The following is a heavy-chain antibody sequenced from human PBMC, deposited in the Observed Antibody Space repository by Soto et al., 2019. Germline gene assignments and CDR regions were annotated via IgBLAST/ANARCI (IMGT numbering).Heavy chain of an antibody. D-gene: IGHD4-17*01. J-gene: IGHJ4*02. Sequence: VGSLRLSCAASGFTFSSYGMHWVRQAPGKGLEWVAVISYDGSNKYYADSVKGRFTISRDNSKNTLYLQMNSLRAEDTAVYYCAKDYHTVADYFDYWGQGTLVTVAS. CDR3: AKDYHTVADYFDY. CDR2: ISYDGSNK. CDR1: GFTFSSYG. V-gene: IGHV3-30*18.